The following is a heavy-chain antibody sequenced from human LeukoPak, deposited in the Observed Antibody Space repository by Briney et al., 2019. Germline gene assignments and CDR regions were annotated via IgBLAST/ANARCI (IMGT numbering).Heavy chain of an antibody. CDR1: GYTFTGYY. V-gene: IGHV1-2*02. J-gene: IGHJ4*02. CDR2: INPNSGGT. D-gene: IGHD2-2*01. CDR3: ARDGGDIVVVPAAVDY. Sequence: ASVKVSCKASGYTFTGYYMHWLRQAPGQGLEWMGWINPNSGGTNYAQKFQGRVTMTRDTSISTAYMELSRLRSDDTAVYYCARDGGDIVVVPAAVDYWGQGTLVTVSS.